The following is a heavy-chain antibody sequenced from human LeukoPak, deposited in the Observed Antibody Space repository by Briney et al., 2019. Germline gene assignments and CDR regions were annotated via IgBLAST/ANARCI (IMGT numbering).Heavy chain of an antibody. CDR1: FSGHY. V-gene: IGHV1-2*02. CDR2: IDRNSGDT. D-gene: IGHD5-12*01. CDR3: ATSQIRLGFFGN. J-gene: IGHJ4*02. Sequence: ASVKVSCKASFSGHYFQWVRQAPGQGFEWIGCIDRNSGDTDYAQKFQGRVTMTRDTSSTTGYMELYGLRPDDTAIYHCATSQIRLGFFGNWGQGTLVSVSP.